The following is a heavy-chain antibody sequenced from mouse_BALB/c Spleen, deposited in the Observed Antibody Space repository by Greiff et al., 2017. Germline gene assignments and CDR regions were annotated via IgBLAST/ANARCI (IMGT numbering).Heavy chain of an antibody. D-gene: IGHD2-1*01. CDR1: GYSFTGYY. V-gene: IGHV1-26*01. CDR2: VNPNNGGT. CDR3: ARENGNYEGY. J-gene: IGHJ2*01. Sequence: VQLKESGPDLVKPGAPVKISCKASGYSFTGYYMHWVKQSHGKSLEWIGRVNPNNGGTSYNQKFKGKAILTVDKSSSTAYMELRSLTSEDSAVYYCARENGNYEGYWGQGTTLTVSS.